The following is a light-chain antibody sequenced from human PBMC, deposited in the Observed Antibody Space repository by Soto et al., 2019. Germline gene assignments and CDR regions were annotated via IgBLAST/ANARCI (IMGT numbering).Light chain of an antibody. Sequence: IQMTQSRSTLSASVGDTVTVTCRASQSVSGWLAWYQQKPGEAPKLLIYDASALPRGVPSRFRGSGSDEELALAIASLQPDDFATYYCQQYETFSGTVGPGTKVDI. V-gene: IGKV1-5*01. CDR1: QSVSGW. CDR2: DAS. CDR3: QQYETFSGT. J-gene: IGKJ1*01.